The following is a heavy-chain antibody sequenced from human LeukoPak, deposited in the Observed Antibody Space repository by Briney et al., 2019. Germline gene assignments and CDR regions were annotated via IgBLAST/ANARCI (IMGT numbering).Heavy chain of an antibody. Sequence: PGGSLRVSRAGSGFSLSGSALHWVRQASGKGPEWVGRIRSKANDYATVYAAPVKGRFTISRDDSKNTAYLQMNSLKPADTAVYYCTRSNDFWSGYPDSWGQGTLVTVSS. V-gene: IGHV3-73*01. J-gene: IGHJ4*02. CDR2: IRSKANDYAT. D-gene: IGHD3-3*01. CDR1: GFSLSGSA. CDR3: TRSNDFWSGYPDS.